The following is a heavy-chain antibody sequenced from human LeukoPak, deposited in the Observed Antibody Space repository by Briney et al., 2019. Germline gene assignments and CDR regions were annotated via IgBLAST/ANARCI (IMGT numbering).Heavy chain of an antibody. J-gene: IGHJ3*01. CDR2: INPTSGAT. Sequence: GASVKVSCKASGYTFTDYYMHWVRQAPGQGLDWVGWINPTSGATNYAQKFQGRVTMTRDTSNNTSYMELSRLRPDDTAVYYCAREFRTTTWSFDAFDLWGQGTMVTVSS. CDR1: GYTFTDYY. CDR3: AREFRTTTWSFDAFDL. D-gene: IGHD1/OR15-1a*01. V-gene: IGHV1-2*02.